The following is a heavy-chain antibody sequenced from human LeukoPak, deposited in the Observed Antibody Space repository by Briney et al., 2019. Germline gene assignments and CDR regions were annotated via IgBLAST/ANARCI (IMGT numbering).Heavy chain of an antibody. CDR2: ISSSGSTI. D-gene: IGHD5-12*01. V-gene: IGHV3-11*01. CDR1: GFTLGDYY. Sequence: GGSLRLSCATSGFTLGDYYMSWIRQAPGKGLEWVSYISSSGSTIYYADSVKGRFTISRDNAKNSLYLQMNSLRAEDTAVYYCAREGGSSGYDSHMDVWGKGTTATVSS. J-gene: IGHJ6*03. CDR3: AREGGSSGYDSHMDV.